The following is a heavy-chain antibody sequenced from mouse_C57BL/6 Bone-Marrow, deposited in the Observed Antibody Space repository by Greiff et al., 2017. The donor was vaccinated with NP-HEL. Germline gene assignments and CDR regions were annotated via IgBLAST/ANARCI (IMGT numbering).Heavy chain of an antibody. CDR3: ARYTYFDY. V-gene: IGHV7-3*01. J-gene: IGHJ2*01. CDR2: IRNKANGYTT. Sequence: EVKVVESGGGLVQPGGSLSLSCAASGFTFTDYYMSWVRQPPGKALEWWGFIRNKANGYTTEYSASVKGRFTISRDNSQSILYLQMNALRAEDSATYYCARYTYFDYWGQGTTLTVSS. CDR1: GFTFTDYY.